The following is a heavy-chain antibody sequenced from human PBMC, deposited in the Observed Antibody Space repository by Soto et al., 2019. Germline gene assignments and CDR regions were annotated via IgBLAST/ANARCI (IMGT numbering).Heavy chain of an antibody. CDR2: IYPGDSDT. Sequence: GESLKISCKGSGYSFTSYWIGWVRQMPGKGLEWMGIIYPGDSDTRYSPSFQGQVTISADKSISTAYLQWSSLKASDTAMYYCARRSSYYDFWSGYGDAFDIWGQGTMVTVSS. J-gene: IGHJ3*02. V-gene: IGHV5-51*01. CDR1: GYSFTSYW. D-gene: IGHD3-3*01. CDR3: ARRSSYYDFWSGYGDAFDI.